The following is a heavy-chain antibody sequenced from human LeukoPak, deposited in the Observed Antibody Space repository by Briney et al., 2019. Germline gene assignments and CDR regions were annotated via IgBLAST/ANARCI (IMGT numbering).Heavy chain of an antibody. CDR2: ISPDNGDT. CDR1: GYTFTTNG. D-gene: IGHD6-19*01. V-gene: IGHV1-18*04. Sequence: ASVKLSCRASGYTFTTNGISWVRQAPGQGLELMSWISPDNGDTKYAQEFQSRLTVTTDTSTSTAYMELRSLRSDDTAVYYGARLRGGIYSSRDAFDIWGQGTMVTASS. CDR3: ARLRGGIYSSRDAFDI. J-gene: IGHJ3*02.